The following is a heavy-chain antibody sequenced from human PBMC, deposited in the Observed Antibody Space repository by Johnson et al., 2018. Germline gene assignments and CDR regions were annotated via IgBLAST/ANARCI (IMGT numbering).Heavy chain of an antibody. CDR1: GGTFSSYA. CDR3: ARSASYYHTGYFQH. CDR2: IIGMFGTA. D-gene: IGHD3-10*01. V-gene: IGHV1-69*12. Sequence: QVQLVQSGAEVKKPGSSVKVSCKTSGGTFSSYAFSWVRQAPGQGLEWMGGIIGMFGTAHYAQKFQGRVTITADEFTSTAYMELSSLTSGDTAVYYCARSASYYHTGYFQHWGQGTLVTVSS. J-gene: IGHJ1*01.